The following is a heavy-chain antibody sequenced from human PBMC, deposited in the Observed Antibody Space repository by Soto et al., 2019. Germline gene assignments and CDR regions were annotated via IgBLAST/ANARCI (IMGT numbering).Heavy chain of an antibody. D-gene: IGHD3-10*01. CDR3: AGCVWYMVGDFFYSFYS. V-gene: IGHV1-58*02. J-gene: IGHJ5*01. CDR1: GFTFTSSA. Sequence: SVKVSCKASGFTFTSSAMQWVRQARGQRLEWIGWIVVGSGNTNYAQKFQERVTITRDMSTSTAYMELSSLRSEDTAFYYCAGCVWYMVGDFFYSFYSWGQGTLVTVSS. CDR2: IVVGSGNT.